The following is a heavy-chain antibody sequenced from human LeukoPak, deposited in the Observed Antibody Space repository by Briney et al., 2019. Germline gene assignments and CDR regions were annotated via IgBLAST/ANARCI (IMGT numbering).Heavy chain of an antibody. CDR3: ARPRITIFGVVKRGAFDI. D-gene: IGHD3-3*01. CDR1: GGSISSYN. CDR2: IYYSGST. V-gene: IGHV4-59*08. Sequence: SETLSLTCTVSGGSISSYNWSWIRQPPGKGLEWIGYIYYSGSTNYNPSLKSRVTISVDTSKNQFSLKLSSVTAADTAVYYCARPRITIFGVVKRGAFDIWGQGTMVTVSS. J-gene: IGHJ3*02.